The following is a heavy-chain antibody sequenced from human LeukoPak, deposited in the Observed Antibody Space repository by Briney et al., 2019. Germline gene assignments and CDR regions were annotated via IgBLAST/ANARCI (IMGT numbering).Heavy chain of an antibody. J-gene: IGHJ5*02. Sequence: ASVKVSCKASGYTFTGYYMHWVRQAPGQGLEWMGWINPNSGGTNYAQKFQGRVTMTRDTSISTAYMELSRLRSGDTAVYYCARASVTTWGRSNNWFDPWGQGTLVTGSS. CDR1: GYTFTGYY. CDR2: INPNSGGT. V-gene: IGHV1-2*02. D-gene: IGHD4-17*01. CDR3: ARASVTTWGRSNNWFDP.